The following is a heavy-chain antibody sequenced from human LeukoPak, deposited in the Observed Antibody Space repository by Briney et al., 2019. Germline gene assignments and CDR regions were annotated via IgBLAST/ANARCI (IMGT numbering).Heavy chain of an antibody. CDR1: GFTFSTSG. V-gene: IGHV3-7*01. CDR2: IDKHGSGK. Sequence: GGSLRLSCVASGFTFSTSGDTWVRLAPGKGLDWVANIDKHGSGKYYVDSVEGRFAISRDYASNSVFLQMDSLRAEDTSVYCCARDAGWGYYDLWGQGTPVTVSS. J-gene: IGHJ4*02. CDR3: ARDAGWGYYDL. D-gene: IGHD1-26*01.